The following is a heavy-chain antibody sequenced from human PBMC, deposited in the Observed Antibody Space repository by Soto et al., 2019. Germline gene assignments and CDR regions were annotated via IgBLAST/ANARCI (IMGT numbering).Heavy chain of an antibody. CDR2: INSDGSST. V-gene: IGHV3-74*01. J-gene: IGHJ6*02. D-gene: IGHD3-10*01. CDR1: GFTFSSYW. Sequence: GGSLRLSCAASGFTFSSYWMHWVRQAPGKGLVWVSRINSDGSSTSYADSVKGRFTISRDNAKNTLYLQMNSLRAEDTAVYYCVRGGYGSGSYYNVNYYYYDMDVWGQGTTVTVSS. CDR3: VRGGYGSGSYYNVNYYYYDMDV.